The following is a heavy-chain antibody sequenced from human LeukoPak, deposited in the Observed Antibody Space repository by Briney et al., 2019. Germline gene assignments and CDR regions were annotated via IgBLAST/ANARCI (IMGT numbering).Heavy chain of an antibody. J-gene: IGHJ4*02. CDR1: GFTFSSYA. V-gene: IGHV3-30-3*01. CDR2: TRSAGNGE. CDR3: AGDFDL. Sequence: GGSLRLSCAASGFTFSSYAMHWVRQAPGKGLEWVAVTRSAGNGEYYADSVKGRFTISRDNSRNMLYLQMNSLRAEDTAVYYCAGDFDLWGQGTLVTVSS.